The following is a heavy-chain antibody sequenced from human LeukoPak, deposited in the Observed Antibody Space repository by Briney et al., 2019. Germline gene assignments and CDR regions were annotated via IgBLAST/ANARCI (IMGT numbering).Heavy chain of an antibody. J-gene: IGHJ3*02. V-gene: IGHV3-23*01. CDR3: ARDPNGNYVGAFEM. CDR1: GFSFSSFA. CDR2: ILSGGDVF. Sequence: GGSLRLSCAASGFSFSSFAMMWVRQAPGMGLELISAILSGGDVFFYGVSVRGRFTISRDDSTNTLFLQMNNLRADDSAVYYCARDPNGNYVGAFEMWGPGTTVTVSS. D-gene: IGHD4-17*01.